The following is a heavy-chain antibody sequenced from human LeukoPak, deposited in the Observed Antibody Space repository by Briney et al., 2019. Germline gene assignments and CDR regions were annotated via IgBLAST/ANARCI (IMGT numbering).Heavy chain of an antibody. CDR3: ARDGRREYYDFWSGNYYYYMDV. CDR2: ISSSSSTI. V-gene: IGHV3-48*01. Sequence: GGSLRLSCAASGFTFSSYEMSWVRQAPGKGLEWVSYISSSSSTIYYADSVKGRFTISRDNAKNSLYLQMNSLRAEDTAVYYCARDGRREYYDFWSGNYYYYMDVWGKGTTVTVSS. CDR1: GFTFSSYE. D-gene: IGHD3-3*01. J-gene: IGHJ6*03.